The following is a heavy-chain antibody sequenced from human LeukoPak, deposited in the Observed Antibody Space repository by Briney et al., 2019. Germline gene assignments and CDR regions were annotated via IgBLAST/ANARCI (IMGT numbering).Heavy chain of an antibody. V-gene: IGHV1-69*05. D-gene: IGHD5-24*01. CDR1: GYTFTSYG. CDR3: AREKTGDGHNFNWFDP. Sequence: SVKVSCKASGYTFTSYGISWVRQAPGQGLEWMGGTIPFLDTPQYAQRFQGRLTITTDESTITAYMELNSLESDDTAVYYCAREKTGDGHNFNWFDPWGQGTLVTVSS. CDR2: TIPFLDTP. J-gene: IGHJ5*02.